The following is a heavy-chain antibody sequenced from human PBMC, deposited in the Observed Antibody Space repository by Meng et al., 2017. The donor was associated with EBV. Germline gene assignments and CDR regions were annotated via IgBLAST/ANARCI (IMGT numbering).Heavy chain of an antibody. CDR2: INTYSGKA. V-gene: IGHV7-4-1*02. J-gene: IGHJ4*02. CDR1: GYPFRNYA. Sequence: VHLVHSWSEVKRRGATVKVSRNASGYPFRNYAINWMRQGPGQGLEWMGWINTYSGKATFAQGFTGRFVFSLDTPVTTAHLQISGLKTEDSAVYYCARGVEENGSHYPFDSWGQGTLVTVSS. CDR3: ARGVEENGSHYPFDS. D-gene: IGHD1-1*01.